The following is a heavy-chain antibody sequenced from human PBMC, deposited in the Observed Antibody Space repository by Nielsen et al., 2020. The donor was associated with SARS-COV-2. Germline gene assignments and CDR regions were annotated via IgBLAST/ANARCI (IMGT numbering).Heavy chain of an antibody. Sequence: GESLKISCAASGFTFSSFGVHWVRQAPGKGLEWVAAISYDGSIKYYADSVKGRFTISRDNSKNTLYLQMNSLRAEDTAVYYCARDALNWEDDAFDIWGQGTMVTVSS. CDR3: ARDALNWEDDAFDI. CDR1: GFTFSSFG. CDR2: ISYDGSIK. J-gene: IGHJ3*02. D-gene: IGHD1-1*01. V-gene: IGHV3-30*03.